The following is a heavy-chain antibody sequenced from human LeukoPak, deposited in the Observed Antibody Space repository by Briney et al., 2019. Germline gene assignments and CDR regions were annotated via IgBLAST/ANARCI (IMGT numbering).Heavy chain of an antibody. J-gene: IGHJ4*02. CDR3: VRGRGVVVPTTGDY. Sequence: GGSLRLSCAASGFIFSSYIMHWVRQVPGKGLEWLAVISYDGSIKYYGDPVKGRLTISRDNSKSTPYLQMNSLSAADTAIYYCVRGRGVVVPTTGDYWGQGTLVTVSS. CDR2: ISYDGSIK. V-gene: IGHV3-30-3*01. CDR1: GFIFSSYI. D-gene: IGHD3-3*01.